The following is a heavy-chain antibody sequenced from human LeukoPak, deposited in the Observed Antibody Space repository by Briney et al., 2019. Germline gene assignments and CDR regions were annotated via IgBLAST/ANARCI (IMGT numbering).Heavy chain of an antibody. V-gene: IGHV4-59*01. D-gene: IGHD3-3*01. CDR3: ARWSGYYTWYFDY. CDR2: IYYSGCT. CDR1: GGSISSYY. Sequence: SETLSLTCTVSGGSISSYYWSWIRQPPGKGLEWIGYIYYSGCTNYNPSLKSRVTISVDTSKNQFSLKLSSVTAADTAVYYCARWSGYYTWYFDYWGQGTLVTVSS. J-gene: IGHJ4*02.